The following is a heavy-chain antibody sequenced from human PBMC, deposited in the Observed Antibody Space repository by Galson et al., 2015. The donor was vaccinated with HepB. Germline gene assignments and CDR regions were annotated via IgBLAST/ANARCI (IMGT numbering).Heavy chain of an antibody. CDR3: ARGALVAVVAATQNSWFDP. CDR2: ISAYDRST. V-gene: IGHV1-18*01. CDR1: GYTFSSYS. Sequence: SVKVSCKASGYTFSSYSITWVRQAPGQGLEWMGWISAYDRSTSYAQKLQGRVTMTTDTSTTTAYMELRSLRSDDTAVYYCARGALVAVVAATQNSWFDPWGQGTLVTVSS. J-gene: IGHJ5*02. D-gene: IGHD2-15*01.